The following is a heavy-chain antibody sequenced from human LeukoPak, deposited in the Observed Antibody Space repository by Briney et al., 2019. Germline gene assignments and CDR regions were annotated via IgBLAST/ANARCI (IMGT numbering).Heavy chain of an antibody. CDR3: ARDLYSSGWGYFDY. J-gene: IGHJ4*02. CDR1: GGSISSGGYY. Sequence: SETLSLTCTVSGGSISSGGYYWSWIRQHPGKGLEWIGYIYYSGSTYYNPSLKSRVTISVDTSKNQFSLKLSSVTAADTAVYYCARDLYSSGWGYFDYWGQGTLVTVSS. CDR2: IYYSGST. V-gene: IGHV4-31*03. D-gene: IGHD6-19*01.